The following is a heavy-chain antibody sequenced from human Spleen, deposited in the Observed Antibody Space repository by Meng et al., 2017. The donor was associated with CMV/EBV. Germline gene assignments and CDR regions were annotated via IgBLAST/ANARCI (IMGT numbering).Heavy chain of an antibody. J-gene: IGHJ6*02. Sequence: FTFSSYAMHWVRQAPGKGLEWVAVISYDGSNKYYADSVKGRFTISRDNSKNTLYLQMNSLRAEDTAVYYCARVGGQIAAYYYYGMDVWGQGTTVTVSS. CDR3: ARVGGQIAAYYYYGMDV. D-gene: IGHD6-13*01. CDR2: ISYDGSNK. CDR1: FTFSSYA. V-gene: IGHV3-30*04.